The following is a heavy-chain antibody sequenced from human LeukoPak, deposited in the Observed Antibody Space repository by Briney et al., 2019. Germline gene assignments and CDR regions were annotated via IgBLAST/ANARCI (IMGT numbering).Heavy chain of an antibody. CDR2: INPNSGGT. D-gene: IGHD6-19*01. CDR1: GYTFTGNY. V-gene: IGHV1-2*02. CDR3: ARVTAVLAGTSAYNWFDP. J-gene: IGHJ5*02. Sequence: ASVKVSCKTSGYTFTGNYMHCVRQPPPQGLLWMGWINPNSGGTNYAQKPQRRVTITRDTSISTAYMEVCRLRSDDTAVYYCARVTAVLAGTSAYNWFDPWGQGTLVTVSS.